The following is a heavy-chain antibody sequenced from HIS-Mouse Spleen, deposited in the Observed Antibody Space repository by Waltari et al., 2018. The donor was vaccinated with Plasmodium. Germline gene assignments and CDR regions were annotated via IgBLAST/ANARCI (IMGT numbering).Heavy chain of an antibody. CDR1: GGSFSGYY. CDR3: ARTIVGATHAFDI. Sequence: QVQLQQWGAGLLKPSETLSLTCAVYGGSFSGYYWGWIRQPPGKGLEGLGEINHGGSTNYNPALKSRVTISVETSKNQFSLKLSSVTAAYTAVYYCARTIVGATHAFDIWGQGTMVTVSS. CDR2: INHGGST. D-gene: IGHD1-26*01. J-gene: IGHJ3*02. V-gene: IGHV4-34*01.